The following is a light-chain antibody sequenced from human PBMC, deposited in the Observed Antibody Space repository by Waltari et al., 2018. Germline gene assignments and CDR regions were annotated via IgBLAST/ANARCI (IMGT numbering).Light chain of an antibody. J-gene: IGKJ4*01. CDR3: MQGTHWPLT. CDR1: QSLVHSDGNTY. Sequence: DVVMTQSPLSLPVTHGQPASISCKSSQSLVHSDGNTYLAWFHQRPGQLPRRLIYKVSNRESVVPDRIRASGSCTDFTLKISRVEAEDVGVYYCMQGTHWPLTFGGGTKVEIK. CDR2: KVS. V-gene: IGKV2-30*02.